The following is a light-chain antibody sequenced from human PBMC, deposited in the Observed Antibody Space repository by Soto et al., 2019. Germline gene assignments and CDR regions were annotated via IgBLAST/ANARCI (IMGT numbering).Light chain of an antibody. Sequence: QSALTQPRSVSGSPGQSVTISCTGTSSDVGGYNYVSWYQQHPGKAPKLMIYDVNKRPSGVPDRFSGSKSGNTASLTISGLQAEDEADYSCCSYAGTYPYVFGTGTKLTVL. J-gene: IGLJ1*01. CDR1: SSDVGGYNY. V-gene: IGLV2-11*01. CDR2: DVN. CDR3: CSYAGTYPYV.